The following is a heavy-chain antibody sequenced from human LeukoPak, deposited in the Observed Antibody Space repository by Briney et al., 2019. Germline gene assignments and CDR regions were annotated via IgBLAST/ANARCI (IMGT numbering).Heavy chain of an antibody. J-gene: IGHJ4*02. CDR1: GGSFSGYY. D-gene: IGHD1-26*01. V-gene: IGHV4-30-2*01. Sequence: SEALSLTCAVYGGSFSGYYWSWIRQPPGKGLEWIGYIYHSGSTYYNPSLKSRVTISVDRSKNQFSLKLSSVTAADTAVYYCARARRNSGSYDYWGQGTLVTVSS. CDR3: ARARRNSGSYDY. CDR2: IYHSGST.